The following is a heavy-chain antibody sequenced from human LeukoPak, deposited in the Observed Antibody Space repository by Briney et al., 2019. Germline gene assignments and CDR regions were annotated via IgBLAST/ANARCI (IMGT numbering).Heavy chain of an antibody. Sequence: SETLSLTCTVSGGSISTYYWSWIRQPPGKGLEWIGYIYYSGNTNYNPSLKSRLTISVDTSKNQFSLKLSSVTAADTAVYYCARGDGSGSYYKQYYYGMDVWGQGTTVTVSS. D-gene: IGHD3-10*01. CDR1: GGSISTYY. V-gene: IGHV4-59*01. CDR2: IYYSGNT. J-gene: IGHJ6*02. CDR3: ARGDGSGSYYKQYYYGMDV.